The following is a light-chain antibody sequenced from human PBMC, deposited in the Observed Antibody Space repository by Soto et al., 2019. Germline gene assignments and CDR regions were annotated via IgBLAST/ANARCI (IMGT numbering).Light chain of an antibody. CDR1: QSVSSSY. J-gene: IGKJ3*01. Sequence: EIVLTQSPGTLSLSPGERATLSCRASQSVSSSYLAWYQQKPGQAPRLLIYGASSRATGIPDRFSGSGSGTDFTLTISRLEPEDFAVYYCQQYGSSPIFTFRPGTKVDI. CDR3: QQYGSSPIFT. CDR2: GAS. V-gene: IGKV3-20*01.